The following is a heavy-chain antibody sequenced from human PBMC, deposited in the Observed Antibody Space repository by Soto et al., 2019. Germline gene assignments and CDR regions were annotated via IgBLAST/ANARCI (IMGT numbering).Heavy chain of an antibody. J-gene: IGHJ4*02. CDR3: AAMYYYGSGSAY. D-gene: IGHD3-10*01. CDR1: GYTFTSYD. V-gene: IGHV1-8*01. Sequence: ASVTVSCKASGYTFTSYDINWVRQATGQGLEWMGWMNPNSGNTGYAQKFQGRVTMTRNTSISTAYMELSSLRSEDTAVYYCAAMYYYGSGSAYWGQGTLVTVSS. CDR2: MNPNSGNT.